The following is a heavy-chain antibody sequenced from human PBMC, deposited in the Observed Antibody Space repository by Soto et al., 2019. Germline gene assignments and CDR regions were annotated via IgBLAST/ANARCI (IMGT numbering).Heavy chain of an antibody. Sequence: QVQLVESGGGVVQPGRSLRLSCAASGFTFSSYAMHWVRQAPGKGLEWVAVISYDGSNKYYADSVKGRFTISRDNSKNTRYLQMNSLRAEDTAVYYCARVQLDTGFAFHIWGQGTMVTVSS. CDR2: ISYDGSNK. CDR1: GFTFSSYA. D-gene: IGHD2-2*01. CDR3: ARVQLDTGFAFHI. V-gene: IGHV3-30-3*01. J-gene: IGHJ3*02.